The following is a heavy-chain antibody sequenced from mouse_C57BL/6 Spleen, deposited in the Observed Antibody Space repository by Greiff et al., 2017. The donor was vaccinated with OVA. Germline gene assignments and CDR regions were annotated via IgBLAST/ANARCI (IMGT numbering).Heavy chain of an antibody. CDR2: IDPSDSYT. J-gene: IGHJ2*01. V-gene: IGHV1-50*01. Sequence: QVHVKQPGAELVKPGASVKLSCKASGYTFTSYWMQWVKQRPGQGLEWIGEIDPSDSYTNYNQKFKGKATLTVDTSSSTAYMQLSSLTSEDSAVYYCALYGSSYGFDYWGQGTTLTVSS. CDR1: GYTFTSYW. CDR3: ALYGSSYGFDY. D-gene: IGHD1-1*01.